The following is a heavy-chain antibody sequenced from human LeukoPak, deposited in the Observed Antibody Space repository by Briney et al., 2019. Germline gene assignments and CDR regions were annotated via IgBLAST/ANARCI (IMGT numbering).Heavy chain of an antibody. J-gene: IGHJ6*04. V-gene: IGHV4-30-2*01. D-gene: IGHD2-15*01. CDR3: ARGGYCSGGSCYSDDYYGMDV. CDR2: IYHSGST. CDR1: GGSISSGGYS. Sequence: PSQTLSLTCAVSGGSISSGGYSWSWIRQPPGKGLEWIGYIYHSGSTYYNPSLKSRVTISVDRSKNQFSLKLSSVTAADTAVYYCARGGYCSGGSCYSDDYYGMDVWGKGTTVTVSS.